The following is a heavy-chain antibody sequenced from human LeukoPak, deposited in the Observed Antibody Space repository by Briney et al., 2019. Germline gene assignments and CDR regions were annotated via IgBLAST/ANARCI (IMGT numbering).Heavy chain of an antibody. J-gene: IGHJ4*02. D-gene: IGHD5-24*01. V-gene: IGHV3-53*01. CDR1: GFTVSSNY. Sequence: PGGSLRLSCAASGFTVSSNYMSWVRQAPGKGLEWVSVIYSGGSTYYADSVKGRFTISRDNAKNSLYLQMNSLRAEDTAVYYCARDREMPTITGSLLDYWGQGILVTVSS. CDR3: ARDREMPTITGSLLDY. CDR2: IYSGGST.